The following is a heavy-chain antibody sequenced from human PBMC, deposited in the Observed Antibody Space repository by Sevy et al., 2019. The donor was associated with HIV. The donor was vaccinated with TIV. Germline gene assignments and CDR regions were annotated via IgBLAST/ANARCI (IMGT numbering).Heavy chain of an antibody. J-gene: IGHJ4*02. D-gene: IGHD3-22*01. CDR1: GYTLTKLS. CDR2: FDPEDGET. CDR3: ATTKDYYDNSGDPFDY. V-gene: IGHV1-24*01. Sequence: ASVKASCKVSGYTLTKLSMHWVRQAPGKGLEWMGSFDPEDGETIHAQRFQGRLSMTEDTSTETAYMELSSLSSEDTAVYYCATTKDYYDNSGDPFDYWGQGSLVTVSS.